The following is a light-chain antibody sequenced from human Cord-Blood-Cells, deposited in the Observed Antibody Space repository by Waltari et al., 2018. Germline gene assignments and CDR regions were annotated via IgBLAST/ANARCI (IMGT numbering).Light chain of an antibody. CDR3: AAWDDSLNGRV. Sequence: QSVLTQPPSVSEAPRQRVTISCSGSSPNIGNNAVNWYQQLPGKAPKLLIYYDDLLPSGVSDRFSGSKSGTSASLAISGLQSEDEADYYCAAWDDSLNGRVFGGGTKLTVL. CDR2: YDD. J-gene: IGLJ3*02. V-gene: IGLV1-36*01. CDR1: SPNIGNNA.